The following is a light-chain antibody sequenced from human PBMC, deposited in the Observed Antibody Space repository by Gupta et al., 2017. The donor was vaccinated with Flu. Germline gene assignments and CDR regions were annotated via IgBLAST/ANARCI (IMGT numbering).Light chain of an antibody. CDR2: EDS. J-gene: IGLJ3*02. CDR1: ALPKKY. V-gene: IGLV3-10*01. CDR3: YSTDSSGNWV. Sequence: SYELTQPTSVSVSPGQTARITCSGDALPKKYAYWYQQKSGQAPVLVIYEDSKRPSGIPERFFGSSSGTMATLTISGAQVEDEADYYCYSTDSSGNWVFGGGTKLTVL.